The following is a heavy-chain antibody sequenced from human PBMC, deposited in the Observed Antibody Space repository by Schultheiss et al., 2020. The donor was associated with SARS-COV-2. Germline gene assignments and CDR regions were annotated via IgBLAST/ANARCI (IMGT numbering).Heavy chain of an antibody. CDR1: GFTFSSYW. J-gene: IGHJ6*02. CDR3: AKDLYYYASGNFFGPQRTYHYYYAMDV. D-gene: IGHD3-10*01. Sequence: EGSLRLSCAASGFTFSSYWMSWVRQAPGKGLEWVAVISYDGGNRYSEDSVKGRFTISRDNSKNTLYLQMNSLRAEDTAVYYCAKDLYYYASGNFFGPQRTYHYYYAMDVWGQGPRSPSP. CDR2: ISYDGGNR. V-gene: IGHV3-30*18.